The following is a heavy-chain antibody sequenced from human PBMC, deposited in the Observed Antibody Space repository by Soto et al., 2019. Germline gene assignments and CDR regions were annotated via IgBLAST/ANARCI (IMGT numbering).Heavy chain of an antibody. D-gene: IGHD6-19*01. CDR2: IYSGGRT. CDR1: GFTVSSNF. CDR3: ASARYSYGWSDAFDI. V-gene: IGHV3-53*02. J-gene: IGHJ3*02. Sequence: EVQLVETGGGLIQPGGSLRLSCAASGFTVSSNFMTWVRQAPGKGLEWVSVIYSGGRTYYADSVKGRFTISRDNSKNTLYLQMNSLRAEDTALYYCASARYSYGWSDAFDIWGQGTMVTVSS.